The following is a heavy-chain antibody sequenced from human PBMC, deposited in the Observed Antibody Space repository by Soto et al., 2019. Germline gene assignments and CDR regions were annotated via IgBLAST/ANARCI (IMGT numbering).Heavy chain of an antibody. CDR3: AKETTGYNWNDLDY. J-gene: IGHJ4*02. CDR2: ISAGGGGT. V-gene: IGHV3-23*01. CDR1: GFSFSSYA. Sequence: GGSLRLSCTASGFSFSSYAMTWVRQAPGEGLEWVSGISAGGGGTYYAEYVRGRFTISRDDSENTLNLQMDSLRAEDTAVYYCAKETTGYNWNDLDYWGPGTLVTVSS. D-gene: IGHD1-1*01.